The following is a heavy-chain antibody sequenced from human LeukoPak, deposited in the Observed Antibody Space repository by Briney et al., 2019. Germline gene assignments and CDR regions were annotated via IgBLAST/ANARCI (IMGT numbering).Heavy chain of an antibody. CDR2: ITPYNGNT. Sequence: ASVKVSCKASGYTFTSYGISWVRQAPGQGLEWMGWITPYNGNTNYAQSLQGRVTTTTDTSTSTAYMELRSLRSDDTAVYYCARVCHWDADNTRGDPVDYWGQGTLVTVSS. J-gene: IGHJ4*02. D-gene: IGHD1-1*01. CDR3: ARVCHWDADNTRGDPVDY. CDR1: GYTFTSYG. V-gene: IGHV1-18*01.